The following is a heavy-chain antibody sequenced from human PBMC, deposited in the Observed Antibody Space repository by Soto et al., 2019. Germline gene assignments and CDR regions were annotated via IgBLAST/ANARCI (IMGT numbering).Heavy chain of an antibody. CDR1: GFTFTSSA. D-gene: IGHD1-26*01. Sequence: SVKVSCKASGFTFTSSAVQWVRQARGQRLEWIGWIVVGSGNTNYAQKIQERDTITRDMSTSTAYMELSSLSSEVTSVYYCAADTGIVGAPGAFDIWGQGTMVTVSS. CDR2: IVVGSGNT. CDR3: AADTGIVGAPGAFDI. J-gene: IGHJ3*02. V-gene: IGHV1-58*01.